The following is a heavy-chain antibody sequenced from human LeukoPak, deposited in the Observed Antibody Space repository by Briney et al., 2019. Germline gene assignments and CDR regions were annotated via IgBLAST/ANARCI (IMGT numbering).Heavy chain of an antibody. CDR1: GGSITNYY. Sequence: PSETLSLTCTVSGGSITNYYWSWIRQPPGKGLEWIGYIYYSGSTNYNPSLKSRVTISVDTSKNQFSLKLSSVTAADTAVYYCARAPDYGGKGYWGQGTLVTVSS. D-gene: IGHD4-23*01. CDR2: IYYSGST. J-gene: IGHJ4*02. V-gene: IGHV4-59*01. CDR3: ARAPDYGGKGY.